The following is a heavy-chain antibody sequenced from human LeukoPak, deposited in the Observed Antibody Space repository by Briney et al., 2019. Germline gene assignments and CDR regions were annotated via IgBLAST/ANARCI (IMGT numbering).Heavy chain of an antibody. Sequence: ASVKVSRKASGYTFTSCDINWVRQATGQGLEWMGWMNPNSGNTGYAQKFQGRVTITRNTSISTAYMELSSLRSEDTAVYYCARAVDPNYYYYYYMDVWGKGTTVTVSS. V-gene: IGHV1-8*03. D-gene: IGHD2-2*01. J-gene: IGHJ6*03. CDR2: MNPNSGNT. CDR3: ARAVDPNYYYYYYMDV. CDR1: GYTFTSCD.